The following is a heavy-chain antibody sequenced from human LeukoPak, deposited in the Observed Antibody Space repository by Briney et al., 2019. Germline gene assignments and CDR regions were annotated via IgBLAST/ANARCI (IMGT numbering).Heavy chain of an antibody. D-gene: IGHD1-26*01. CDR2: INAGNGNT. V-gene: IGHV1-3*01. CDR1: GYTFTNYI. J-gene: IGHJ6*02. CDR3: ARVVTRLREGDYYYDMDV. Sequence: GASVNVSCKTSGYTFTNYIIHWVRQAPGQRLEWMGWINAGNGNTEYSQKFQDRVTVTRDTSATTAYMELRSLRSEDTAVYYCARVVTRLREGDYYYDMDVWGQGTTVTVSS.